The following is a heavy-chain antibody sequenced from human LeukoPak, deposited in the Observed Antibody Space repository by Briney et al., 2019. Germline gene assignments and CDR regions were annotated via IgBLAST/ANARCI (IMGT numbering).Heavy chain of an antibody. V-gene: IGHV3-23*01. Sequence: PGGSLRLSCAASGFTFSSYAMSWVRQAPGKGLEWVSAISGSGGSTYYADSVKGRFTISRDNSKNTLYLQMNSLRAEDTAVYYCAKVRGGTRIVGAQDAFDIWGQGTMVTVSS. CDR1: GFTFSSYA. D-gene: IGHD1-26*01. CDR3: AKVRGGTRIVGAQDAFDI. CDR2: ISGSGGST. J-gene: IGHJ3*02.